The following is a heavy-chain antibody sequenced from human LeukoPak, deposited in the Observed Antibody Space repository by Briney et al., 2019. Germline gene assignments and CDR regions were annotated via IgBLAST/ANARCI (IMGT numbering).Heavy chain of an antibody. CDR3: ARGVIVGVVAAISGAFDI. D-gene: IGHD2-15*01. J-gene: IGHJ3*02. CDR2: IIPIFGTA. Sequence: ASVKVSCKASGGTFSSYAISWVRQAPGQGPEWMGGIIPIFGTANYAQKFQGRVTITADESMSTAYMELSSLRSEDTAVFYCARGVIVGVVAAISGAFDIWGQGTMVTVSS. V-gene: IGHV1-69*13. CDR1: GGTFSSYA.